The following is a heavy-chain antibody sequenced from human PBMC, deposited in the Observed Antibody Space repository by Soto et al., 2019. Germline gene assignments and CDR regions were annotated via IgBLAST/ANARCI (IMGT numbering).Heavy chain of an antibody. D-gene: IGHD3-22*01. V-gene: IGHV1-69*13. CDR1: GGTFSSYA. Sequence: SVKVSCKASGGTFSSYAISWVRQAPGQGLEWMGGIIPIFGTANYAQKFQGRVTITADESTSTAYMELSSLRSEDTAVYYCATTAVGYYYDSSGPDGMDVWGQGTTVTVSS. J-gene: IGHJ6*02. CDR2: IIPIFGTA. CDR3: ATTAVGYYYDSSGPDGMDV.